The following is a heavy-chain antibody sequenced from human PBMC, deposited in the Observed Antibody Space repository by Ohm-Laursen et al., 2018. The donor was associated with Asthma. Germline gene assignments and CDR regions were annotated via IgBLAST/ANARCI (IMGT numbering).Heavy chain of an antibody. J-gene: IGHJ1*01. Sequence: SLRLSCSASGFTFSTYAMNWVRQAPGQGLEWVSVISGSGGNTYYADSVEGRFTISRDNSKNTVYLQMNSLRAEDTALYYCARIGPEWELPGREYSLHHWGEGTLVTVSS. CDR3: ARIGPEWELPGREYSLHH. V-gene: IGHV3-23*01. CDR2: ISGSGGNT. CDR1: GFTFSTYA. D-gene: IGHD1-26*01.